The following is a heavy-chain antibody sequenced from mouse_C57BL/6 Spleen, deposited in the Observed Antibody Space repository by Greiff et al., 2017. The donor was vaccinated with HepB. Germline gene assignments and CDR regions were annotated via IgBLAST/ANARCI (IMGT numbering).Heavy chain of an antibody. V-gene: IGHV5-9*01. CDR1: GFTFSSYT. Sequence: EVKLVESGGGLVKPGGSLKLSCAASGFTFSSYTMSWVRQTPEKRLEWVATISGGGGNTYYPDSVKGRFTISRDNAKNTLYLQMSSLKSEDTALYYCARQGESYAMDYWGQGTSVTVSS. CDR2: ISGGGGNT. J-gene: IGHJ4*01. CDR3: ARQGESYAMDY.